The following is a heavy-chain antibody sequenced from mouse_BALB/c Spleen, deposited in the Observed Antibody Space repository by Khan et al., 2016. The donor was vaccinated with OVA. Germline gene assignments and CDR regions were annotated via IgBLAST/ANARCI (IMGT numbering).Heavy chain of an antibody. J-gene: IGHJ4*01. CDR3: VRAYYRYDGYYAMDY. Sequence: VQLQESGPGLVAPSQSLSITCTVSGFSLSRYNIHWVRQPPGKGLEWLGMIWGGGGTDYNSTLKYRLNISKDNSKSQVFLKMNSLQTDDTAMYYCVRAYYRYDGYYAMDYWGQGASVTVSS. V-gene: IGHV2-6-4*01. CDR2: IWGGGGT. CDR1: GFSLSRYN. D-gene: IGHD2-14*01.